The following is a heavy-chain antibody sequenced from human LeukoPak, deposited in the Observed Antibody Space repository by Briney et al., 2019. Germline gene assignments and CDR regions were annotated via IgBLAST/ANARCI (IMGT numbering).Heavy chain of an antibody. Sequence: GTSLRLSCAASGFTFRRSAIHWVRQAPGKGLEWVAVINTDGTKKFYADSVKGRFTVSRDNSKNTVALEMTSLRPEDAGVYYCARDGGYWNDFDYWGQGTLVTVSS. J-gene: IGHJ4*02. CDR3: ARDGGYWNDFDY. CDR1: GFTFRRSA. CDR2: INTDGTKK. D-gene: IGHD1-1*01. V-gene: IGHV3-30*04.